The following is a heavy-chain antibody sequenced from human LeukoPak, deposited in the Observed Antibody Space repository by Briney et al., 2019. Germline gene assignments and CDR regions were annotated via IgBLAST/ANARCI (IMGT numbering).Heavy chain of an antibody. V-gene: IGHV3-48*03. J-gene: IGHJ4*02. CDR1: GFTFSSYD. Sequence: PGGSLRLSCAASGFTFSSYDMNWVRQAPGKGLEWVSYISSSGSTIYYADSVKGRFTISRDNAKNSLYLQMNSLRAEDTAVYYCARANWNEGLDYWGQGTLVTVSS. CDR2: ISSSGSTI. CDR3: ARANWNEGLDY. D-gene: IGHD1-1*01.